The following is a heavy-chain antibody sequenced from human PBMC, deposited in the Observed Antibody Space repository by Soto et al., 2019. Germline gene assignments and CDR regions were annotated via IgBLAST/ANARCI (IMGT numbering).Heavy chain of an antibody. Sequence: QVQLLQSGAEVKQPGASVKVSCKASGYTFTSYGVIWVRQAPGQGLEWMGWISAYNGDTKNSQKFQGRISLTNDTYPRTAYMELRSLRSDDTAVYYCARVPSYSTLDYWGQGTLVTVSS. CDR1: GYTFTSYG. J-gene: IGHJ4*02. V-gene: IGHV1-18*04. CDR2: ISAYNGDT. D-gene: IGHD2-21*01. CDR3: ARVPSYSTLDY.